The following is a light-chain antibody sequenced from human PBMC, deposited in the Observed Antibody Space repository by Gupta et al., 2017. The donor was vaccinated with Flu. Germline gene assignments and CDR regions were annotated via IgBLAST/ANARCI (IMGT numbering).Light chain of an antibody. Sequence: VTISCSGSRTNIGSKTVNWYQQLPGTAPKLLIYRNNQRPPGVPDRFSGSKSGNSASPATSGIQSEDEDDYDGSAWDDSLNGLWVFGGGTKLTVL. V-gene: IGLV1-44*01. CDR3: SAWDDSLNGLWV. J-gene: IGLJ3*02. CDR1: RTNIGSKT. CDR2: RNN.